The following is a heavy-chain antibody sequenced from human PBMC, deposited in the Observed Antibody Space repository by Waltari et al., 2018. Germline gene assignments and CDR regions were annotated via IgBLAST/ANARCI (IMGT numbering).Heavy chain of an antibody. J-gene: IGHJ5*02. Sequence: EVQLVESGGNLVQPGGSLRLSCAASGFTFTSHWMHWVRQAPGKGLVWVSRINSDGSNTRYADSVKGRFTISRDNAKNTLYLEMNSLRAEDTAVNFCAGGPQSGASSAWYGWFDPWGQGTLVTVSS. D-gene: IGHD6-13*01. CDR2: INSDGSNT. V-gene: IGHV3-74*01. CDR1: GFTFTSHW. CDR3: AGGPQSGASSAWYGWFDP.